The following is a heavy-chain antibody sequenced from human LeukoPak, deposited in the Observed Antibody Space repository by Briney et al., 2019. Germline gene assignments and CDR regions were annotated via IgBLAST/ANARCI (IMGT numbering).Heavy chain of an antibody. J-gene: IGHJ4*02. D-gene: IGHD3-3*01. CDR1: GFTFSTYN. Sequence: GGSLRLSCAASGFTFSTYNMNWVRQAPGKGLEWVSSITSSSSYTFYADSVKGRFTISRDNAKNTLYLQMNSLRAEDTAVYYCARVPAYYDFWSGYYRYFDYWGQGTLVTVSS. CDR3: ARVPAYYDFWSGYYRYFDY. V-gene: IGHV3-21*01. CDR2: ITSSSSYT.